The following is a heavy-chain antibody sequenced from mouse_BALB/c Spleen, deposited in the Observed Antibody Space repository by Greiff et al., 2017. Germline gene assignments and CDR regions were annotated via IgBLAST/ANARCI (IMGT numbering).Heavy chain of an antibody. V-gene: IGHV5-12-1*01. CDR1: GFAFSSYD. J-gene: IGHJ2*01. CDR2: ISSGGGST. CDR3: ARQNWDGDY. Sequence: EVKLMESGGGLVKPGGSLKLSCAASGFAFSSYDMSWVRQTPEKRLEWVAYISSGGGSTYYPDTVKGRFTISRDNAKNTLYLQMSSLKSEDTAMYYCARQNWDGDYWGQGTTLTVSS. D-gene: IGHD4-1*01.